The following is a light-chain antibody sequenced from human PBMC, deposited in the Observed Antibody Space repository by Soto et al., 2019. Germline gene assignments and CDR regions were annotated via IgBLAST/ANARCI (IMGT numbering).Light chain of an antibody. CDR2: WAS. Sequence: DIVMTQSPDSLAVSLGERATINCKSSQSVLSSSNNQNYLAWYQQKPGQPPKLLIYWASTRESGVPDRFSGSGSGTDFTLTISSLQAEDVAVYFCQQYYGAPLTFGGGTKVEIK. V-gene: IGKV4-1*01. CDR1: QSVLSSSNNQNY. J-gene: IGKJ4*01. CDR3: QQYYGAPLT.